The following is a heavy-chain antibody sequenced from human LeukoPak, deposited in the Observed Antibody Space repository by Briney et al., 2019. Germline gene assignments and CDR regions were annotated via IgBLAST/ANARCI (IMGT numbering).Heavy chain of an antibody. CDR3: ARFSSSGGSPIQGYYYGMDV. CDR2: IYHSGST. V-gene: IGHV4-4*02. D-gene: IGHD2-15*01. CDR1: GGSISSSNW. J-gene: IGHJ6*02. Sequence: SETLSLTCAVSGGSISSSNWWSWVRQPPGKGLEWIGEIYHSGSTNYNPSLKSRVTISVDKSKNQFSLKLSSVTAADTAVYYCARFSSSGGSPIQGYYYGMDVWGQGTTVTVSS.